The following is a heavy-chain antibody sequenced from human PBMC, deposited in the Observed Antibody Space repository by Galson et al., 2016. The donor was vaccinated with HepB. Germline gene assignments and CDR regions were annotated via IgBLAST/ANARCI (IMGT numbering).Heavy chain of an antibody. J-gene: IGHJ4*02. CDR1: GGSISSSSDY. CDR2: VYYRGYT. D-gene: IGHD3-10*01. Sequence: SETLSLTCTVSGGSISSSSDYWGWIRQPPGKGPEWIGTVYYRGYTYYNPSLKSRVTISVDSPRNQISLKLSSVAAADTAVYYCARHKFGEGHESVFWGQGALVTVSS. CDR3: ARHKFGEGHESVF. V-gene: IGHV4-39*01.